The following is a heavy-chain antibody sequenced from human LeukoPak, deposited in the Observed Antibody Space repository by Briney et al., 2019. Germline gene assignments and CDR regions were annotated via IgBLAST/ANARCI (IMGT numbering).Heavy chain of an antibody. CDR2: IRYDGSNK. CDR3: AKDSALYCSSTSCYTGLDY. V-gene: IGHV3-30*02. Sequence: GGSLRLSCAASGFTFSSYGMRWVRQAPGKGLEWVAFIRYDGSNKYYADSVKGRFTISRDNSKNTLYLQMNSLRAEDTAVYYCAKDSALYCSSTSCYTGLDYWGQGTLVTVSS. J-gene: IGHJ4*02. D-gene: IGHD2-2*02. CDR1: GFTFSSYG.